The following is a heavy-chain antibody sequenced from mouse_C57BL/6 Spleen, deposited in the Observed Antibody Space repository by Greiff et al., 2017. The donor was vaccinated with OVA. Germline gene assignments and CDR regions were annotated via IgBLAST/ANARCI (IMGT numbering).Heavy chain of an antibody. Sequence: QVQLKQSGAELVKPGASVKISCKASGYAFSSYWMNWVKQRPGKGLEWIGQIYPGDGDTNSNGKFKGKATLTADKSSSTAYMQLSSLTSEDSAVYFCARTATVVATGGFDYWGQGTTLTVSS. CDR3: ARTATVVATGGFDY. J-gene: IGHJ2*01. CDR2: IYPGDGDT. D-gene: IGHD1-1*01. V-gene: IGHV1-80*01. CDR1: GYAFSSYW.